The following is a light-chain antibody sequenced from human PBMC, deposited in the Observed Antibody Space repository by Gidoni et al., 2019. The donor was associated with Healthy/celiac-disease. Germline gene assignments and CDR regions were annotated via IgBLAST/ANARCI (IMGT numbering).Light chain of an antibody. Sequence: SSELTQDPAESVALGQTVRITCQGDSLRSYYASWYQQKPGQAPVLVIYGKHNRPSGIPDRFSGSSSGNTASLPVTGAQAEDEADYYCNSRDSSGPGVFGGGTKLTVL. CDR1: SLRSYY. CDR3: NSRDSSGPGV. J-gene: IGLJ2*01. V-gene: IGLV3-19*01. CDR2: GKH.